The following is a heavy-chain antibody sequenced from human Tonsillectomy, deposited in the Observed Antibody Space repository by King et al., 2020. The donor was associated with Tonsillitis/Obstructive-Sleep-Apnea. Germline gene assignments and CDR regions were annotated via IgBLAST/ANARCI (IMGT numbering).Heavy chain of an antibody. CDR1: GFTFSSYT. D-gene: IGHD3-10*01. V-gene: IGHV3-30*01. Sequence: VQLVESGGGVVQPGRSLRLSCAASGFTFSSYTMHCVRQAPGKGLEWVAVISSDGGNKYYAESVKGRFTISRDNSKNTLYLQMNSLRAEDTAVYYCARGGFGDRGDYWGQGTLVTVSS. J-gene: IGHJ4*02. CDR3: ARGGFGDRGDY. CDR2: ISSDGGNK.